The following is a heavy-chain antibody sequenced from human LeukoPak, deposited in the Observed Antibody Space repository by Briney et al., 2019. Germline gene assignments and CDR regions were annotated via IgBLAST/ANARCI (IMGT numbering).Heavy chain of an antibody. CDR1: GFTFSDYY. D-gene: IGHD2-2*01. CDR2: ISSSSSYT. J-gene: IGHJ5*02. V-gene: IGHV3-11*06. CDR3: ARVLGYCSSASCYSWFDP. Sequence: GGSLRLSCAASGFTFSDYYMSWIRQAPGKGLEWVSYISSSSSYTNYADSVKGRFTISRDNAKNSLYLQMNSLRAEDTAVYYCARVLGYCSSASCYSWFDPWGQGTLVTVSS.